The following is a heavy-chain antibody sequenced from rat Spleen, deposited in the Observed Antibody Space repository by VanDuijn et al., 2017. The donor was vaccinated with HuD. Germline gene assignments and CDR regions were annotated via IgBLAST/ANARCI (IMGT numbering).Heavy chain of an antibody. Sequence: EVQLVDSGGGLVQPGRSLKLSCAASGFTFSDYYMAWVRQVPKKGLEWVASISYEGSGSYYGDSVKGRFTISRDNAKNTLYLEMDSLRSEDTATYFCTTGIQPRHWGQGVMVTVSS. CDR2: ISYEGSGS. CDR3: TTGIQPRH. CDR1: GFTFSDYY. J-gene: IGHJ2*01. V-gene: IGHV5-22*01. D-gene: IGHD1-5*01.